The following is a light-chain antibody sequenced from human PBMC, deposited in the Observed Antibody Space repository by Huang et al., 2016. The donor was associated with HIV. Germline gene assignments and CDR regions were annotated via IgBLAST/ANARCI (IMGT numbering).Light chain of an antibody. J-gene: IGKJ2*01. CDR1: QNISRY. CDR2: AAI. Sequence: DIQMTQSPSSLSAFIGDRVILSCRASQNISRYLNWYQQKPGKAPKLLIYAAISLQGGVPSTFSGNGSGTDFTLTITNLQPEDSATYYCQQSDRTPRTFGQGTKLEIK. CDR3: QQSDRTPRT. V-gene: IGKV1-39*01.